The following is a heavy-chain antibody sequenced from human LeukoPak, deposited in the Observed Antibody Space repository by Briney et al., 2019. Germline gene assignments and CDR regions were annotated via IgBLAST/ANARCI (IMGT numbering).Heavy chain of an antibody. CDR3: ARTLGKDLFFDY. CDR1: GFTFSTFS. V-gene: IGHV3-23*01. J-gene: IGHJ4*02. Sequence: PGGSLRLSCAASGFTFSTFSMNWVRQASGKGLEWVSTISDSGGITDYADSVKGRFTISRDNAKNSLYLQMNSLRAEDTAVYYCARTLGKDLFFDYWGQGTLVTVSS. D-gene: IGHD7-27*01. CDR2: ISDSGGIT.